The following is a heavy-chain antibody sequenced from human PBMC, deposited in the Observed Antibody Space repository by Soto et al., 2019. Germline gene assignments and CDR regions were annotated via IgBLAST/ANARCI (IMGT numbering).Heavy chain of an antibody. CDR2: IWYDGSNK. J-gene: IGHJ6*02. D-gene: IGHD3-3*01. Sequence: GGSLRLSCAASGFTFSSYGMHWVRQAPGKGLEWVAVIWYDGSNKYYADSVKGRFTISRDNSKNTLYLQMNSLRAEDTAVYYCARDFLPITILRLWYGMDVWGQGTTVTVSS. CDR1: GFTFSSYG. CDR3: ARDFLPITILRLWYGMDV. V-gene: IGHV3-33*01.